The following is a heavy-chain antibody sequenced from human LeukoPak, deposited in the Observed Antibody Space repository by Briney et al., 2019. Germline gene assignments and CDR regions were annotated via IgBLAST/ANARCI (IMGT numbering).Heavy chain of an antibody. CDR1: GDSVSSGMYY. V-gene: IGHV4-61*01. Sequence: PSETLSLTCTVSGDSVSSGMYYWSWIRQPPGMGLEWIGHIYYSGSTKYNPSLKSRVTISVDTSKNQFSLKLSSVTAADTAVYYCARTPSRPNYYYYMDVWGKGTTVTVSS. J-gene: IGHJ6*03. CDR2: IYYSGST. CDR3: ARTPSRPNYYYYMDV.